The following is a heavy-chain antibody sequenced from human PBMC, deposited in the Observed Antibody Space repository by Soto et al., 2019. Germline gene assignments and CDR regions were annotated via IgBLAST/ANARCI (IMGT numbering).Heavy chain of an antibody. J-gene: IGHJ3*02. D-gene: IGHD3-22*01. CDR2: IIPIFGTA. CDR3: ATEGDSSGERDDAFDI. Sequence: QVQLVQSGAEVKKPGSSVKVSCKASGGTFSSYAISWVRQAPGQGLEWMGGIIPIFGTANYAQKFQGRVTITXXEXTXXAYMELSSLRSEDTAVYYCATEGDSSGERDDAFDIWGQGTMVTVSS. V-gene: IGHV1-69*05. CDR1: GGTFSSYA.